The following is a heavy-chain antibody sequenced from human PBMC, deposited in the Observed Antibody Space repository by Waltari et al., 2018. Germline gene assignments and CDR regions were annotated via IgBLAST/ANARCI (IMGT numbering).Heavy chain of an antibody. Sequence: QVQLQQWGAGLLKPSETLSLTCAVYGGSFSGYYWSWIRQPPGKGLEWIGEINHSGSTNYNPSLKSRVTISVDTSKNQFSLKLSSVTAADTAVYYCARSALGYFDYWGQGTLVTVSS. CDR1: GGSFSGYY. V-gene: IGHV4-34*01. J-gene: IGHJ4*02. CDR2: INHSGST. CDR3: ARSALGYFDY.